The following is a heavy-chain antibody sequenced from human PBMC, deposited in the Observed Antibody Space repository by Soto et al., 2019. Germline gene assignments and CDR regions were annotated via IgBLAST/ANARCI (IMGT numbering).Heavy chain of an antibody. Sequence: GGSLRLSCAASGFTFNNYAMSWVRQAPGKGLEWVSGISGSGSYTYSADSVKGRFTISRDNSKNTLSLQMSSLRAEDTAVYYCAKSASGYYKLIDYWGQGTLVTVSS. J-gene: IGHJ4*02. CDR1: GFTFNNYA. CDR2: ISGSGSYT. V-gene: IGHV3-23*01. CDR3: AKSASGYYKLIDY. D-gene: IGHD5-12*01.